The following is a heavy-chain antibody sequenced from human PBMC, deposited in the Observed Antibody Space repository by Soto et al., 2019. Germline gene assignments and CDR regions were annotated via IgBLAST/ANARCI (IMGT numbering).Heavy chain of an antibody. CDR2: ISYDGSNK. V-gene: IGHV3-30*03. D-gene: IGHD6-19*01. J-gene: IGHJ4*02. CDR1: GFTFSSYG. Sequence: GGSLRLSCAASGFTFSSYGMHWVRQAPGKGLEWVAVISYDGSNKYYADSVKGRFTISRDNSKNTLYLQMNSLRAEDTAVYYCVRHSSGWYFDYWGQGTLVTVSS. CDR3: VRHSSGWYFDY.